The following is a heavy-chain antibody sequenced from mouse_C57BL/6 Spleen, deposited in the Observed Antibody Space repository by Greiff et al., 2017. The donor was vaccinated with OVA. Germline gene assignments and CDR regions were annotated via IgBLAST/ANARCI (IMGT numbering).Heavy chain of an antibody. V-gene: IGHV5-16*01. CDR3: ARDRDGSSTWDY. Sequence: EVKLVESEGGLVQPGSSMKLSCTASGFTFSDYYMAWVRQVPEKGLEWVANINYDGSSTYYLDSLKSRFIISRDNAKNILYLQMSSLKSEDTATYNCARDRDGSSTWDYWGQGTTLTVSS. J-gene: IGHJ2*01. CDR1: GFTFSDYY. D-gene: IGHD1-1*01. CDR2: INYDGSST.